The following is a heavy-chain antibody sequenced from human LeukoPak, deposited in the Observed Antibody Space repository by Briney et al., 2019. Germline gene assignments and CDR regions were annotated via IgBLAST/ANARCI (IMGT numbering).Heavy chain of an antibody. CDR2: ISSSSSTI. CDR1: GFTFSSYS. J-gene: IGHJ4*02. V-gene: IGHV3-48*01. CDR3: ARALGYSSSWADY. Sequence: PGGSLRLSCAASGFTFSSYSMNWVRQAPGKGLEWVSYISSSSSTIYYAASVKGRFTISRDNAKNSLYLQMNSLRAEDTAVYYCARALGYSSSWADYWGQGTLVTVSS. D-gene: IGHD6-13*01.